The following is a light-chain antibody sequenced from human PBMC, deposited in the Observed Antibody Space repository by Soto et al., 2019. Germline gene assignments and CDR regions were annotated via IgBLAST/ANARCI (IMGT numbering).Light chain of an antibody. V-gene: IGLV3-25*02. CDR2: KDS. J-gene: IGLJ2*01. Sequence: SYELTQPPSVSVSPGQTARITCSGDALPKQYAYWYQQKPGQAPVLVIYKDSERPSGIPERFSGSSSGTTVTLTISGVQAEDEADYYCQSADSSGTYHVVFGGWTKVTVL. CDR1: ALPKQY. CDR3: QSADSSGTYHVV.